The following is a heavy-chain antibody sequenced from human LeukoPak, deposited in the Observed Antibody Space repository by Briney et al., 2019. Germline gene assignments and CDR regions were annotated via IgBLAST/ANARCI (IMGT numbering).Heavy chain of an antibody. CDR1: GGSISSSGYY. V-gene: IGHV4-61*08. CDR3: ARDYDSGGYLGWFGP. CDR2: IYYTGST. J-gene: IGHJ5*02. Sequence: SETLSLTCTVSGGSISSSGYYWGWIRQPPGKGLEWIGYIYYTGSTNYNPSLKSRVTISVDTSKNQFSLKLSSVTAADTAVYYCARDYDSGGYLGWFGPWGQGTQVTVSS. D-gene: IGHD3-22*01.